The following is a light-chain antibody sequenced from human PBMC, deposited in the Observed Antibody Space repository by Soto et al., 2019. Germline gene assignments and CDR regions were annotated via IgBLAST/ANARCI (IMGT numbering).Light chain of an antibody. J-gene: IGKJ1*01. CDR3: QQYNNWPSWT. CDR2: GAS. Sequence: EIVMTQSPATLSVSPGERATLSCRASQSVSSNLAWYQQKPGQAPRLLIYGASTRATGIPARFSGSGSGTEFTLTISSLQSEDFAVYYCQQYNNWPSWTFGQGTRWRL. V-gene: IGKV3-15*01. CDR1: QSVSSN.